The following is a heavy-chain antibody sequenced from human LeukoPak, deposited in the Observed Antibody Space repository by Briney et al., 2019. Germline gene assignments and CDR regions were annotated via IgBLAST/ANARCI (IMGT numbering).Heavy chain of an antibody. CDR2: MNPNSGNT. J-gene: IGHJ5*02. D-gene: IGHD3-10*01. CDR3: ATVRGLWFGEERFDP. CDR1: GYTFTSYD. Sequence: ASVKVSCKASGYTFTSYDINWVRQATGQGLEWMGWMNPNSGNTGYAQKFQGRVTITRNTSISTAYMELSSLRSEDTAVYYCATVRGLWFGEERFDPWGQGTLVTVSS. V-gene: IGHV1-8*03.